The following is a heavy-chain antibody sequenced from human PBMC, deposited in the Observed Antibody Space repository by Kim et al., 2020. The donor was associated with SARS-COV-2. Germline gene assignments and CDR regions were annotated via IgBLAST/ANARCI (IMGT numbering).Heavy chain of an antibody. CDR2: ISYDGSNK. V-gene: IGHV3-30*18. D-gene: IGHD3-9*01. CDR1: GFTFSSYG. Sequence: GGSLRLSCAASGFTFSSYGMHWVRQAPGKGLEWVAVISYDGSNKYYADSVKGRFTISRDNSKNTLYLQMNSLRVEDTAVYYCAKDVTLRSFDWLLPDYWGQGTLVTVSS. J-gene: IGHJ4*02. CDR3: AKDVTLRSFDWLLPDY.